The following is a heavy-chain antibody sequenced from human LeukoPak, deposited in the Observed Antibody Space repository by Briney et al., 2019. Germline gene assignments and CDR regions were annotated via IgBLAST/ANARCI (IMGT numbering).Heavy chain of an antibody. D-gene: IGHD6-13*01. CDR2: ISSSSSYI. J-gene: IGHJ4*02. CDR1: GFTFSSYS. Sequence: TGGSLRLSCAASGFTFSSYSMNWVRQAPGKGLEWVSSISSSSSYIYYADSVKGRFTISRDNAKNSLYLQMNSLRAEDTGVYYCARDVAAAADYWGQGTLVTVSS. CDR3: ARDVAAAADY. V-gene: IGHV3-21*01.